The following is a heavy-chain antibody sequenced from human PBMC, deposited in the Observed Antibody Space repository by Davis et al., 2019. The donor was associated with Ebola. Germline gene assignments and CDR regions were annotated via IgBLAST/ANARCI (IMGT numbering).Heavy chain of an antibody. CDR2: INPSGGST. V-gene: IGHV1-46*01. J-gene: IGHJ5*02. CDR1: GGTFSSYA. CDR3: ARVHYWFDP. Sequence: AASVKVSCKASGGTFSSYAISWVRQAPGQGLEWMGIINPSGGSTSYAQKFQGRVTMTRDTSTSTVYMELSSLRSEDTAVYYCARVHYWFDPWGQGTLVTVSS.